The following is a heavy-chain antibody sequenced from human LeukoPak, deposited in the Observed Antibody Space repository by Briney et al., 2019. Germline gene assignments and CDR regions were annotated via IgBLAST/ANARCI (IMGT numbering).Heavy chain of an antibody. V-gene: IGHV3-23*01. CDR2: ISGSGGST. CDR3: AKALTYYDYY. J-gene: IGHJ4*02. D-gene: IGHD3-3*01. Sequence: GGSLRLSCAASGFTFSSYGMHWVRQAPGKGLEWVSAISGSGGSTYYADSVKGRFTISRDNSKNTLYLQMNSLRAEDTAVYYCAKALTYYDYYWGQGTLVTVSS. CDR1: GFTFSSYG.